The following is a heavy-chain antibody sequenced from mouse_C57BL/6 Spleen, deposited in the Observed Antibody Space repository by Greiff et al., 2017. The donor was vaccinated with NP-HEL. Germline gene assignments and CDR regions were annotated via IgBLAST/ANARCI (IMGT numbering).Heavy chain of an antibody. CDR3: AREEGYYGTFDY. V-gene: IGHV1-81*01. D-gene: IGHD1-1*01. J-gene: IGHJ2*01. Sequence: QVQLQQSGAELARPGASVKLSCKASGYTFTSYGISWVKQRTGQGLEWIGEIYPRSGNTYYNEKFKGKATLTADKSSSTAYMELRSLTSEDSAVYFCAREEGYYGTFDYWGQGATLTVSS. CDR2: IYPRSGNT. CDR1: GYTFTSYG.